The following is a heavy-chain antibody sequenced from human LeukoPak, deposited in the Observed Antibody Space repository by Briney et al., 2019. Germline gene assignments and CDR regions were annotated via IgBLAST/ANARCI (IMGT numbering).Heavy chain of an antibody. D-gene: IGHD6-13*01. J-gene: IGHJ3*02. CDR1: GFTFSSYS. V-gene: IGHV3-21*01. Sequence: GGSLRLSCAASGFTFSSYSMNWVRQAPGKGLEWVSSISSSSSYIYYADSVKGRFTISRDNAKKSLYLQLNSLRAEDTALYYCTGGEEGLAAANALDIWGQGTMVTVSS. CDR2: ISSSSSYI. CDR3: TGGEEGLAAANALDI.